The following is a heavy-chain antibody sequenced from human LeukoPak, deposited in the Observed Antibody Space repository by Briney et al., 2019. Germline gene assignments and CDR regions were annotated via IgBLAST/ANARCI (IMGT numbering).Heavy chain of an antibody. CDR1: GYTFTGYY. J-gene: IGHJ4*02. V-gene: IGHV1-46*01. Sequence: ASVKVSCKASGYTFTGYYMHWVRQAPGQGLEWMGIINPSGGSTSYAQKFQGRVTMTRDMSTSTVYMELSSLRSEDTAVYYCARDTSSSTDCTNGVCYPFDYWGQGTLVTVSS. CDR3: ARDTSSSTDCTNGVCYPFDY. CDR2: INPSGGST. D-gene: IGHD2-8*01.